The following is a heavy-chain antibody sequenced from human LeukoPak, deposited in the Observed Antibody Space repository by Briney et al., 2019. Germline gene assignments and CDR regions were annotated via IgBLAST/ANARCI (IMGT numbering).Heavy chain of an antibody. CDR1: GFTFGDYG. J-gene: IGHJ4*02. Sequence: GGSLRLSCAASGFTFGDYGMSGVREAPGKGLEWVSVINWNGGSTAYADSVKDRFTISRDNAKNSLYLQMNSLRAEDTAFYYCARDLWGSSSSQLATFDYWGQGTLVTVSS. CDR3: ARDLWGSSSSQLATFDY. V-gene: IGHV3-20*04. CDR2: INWNGGST. D-gene: IGHD6-6*01.